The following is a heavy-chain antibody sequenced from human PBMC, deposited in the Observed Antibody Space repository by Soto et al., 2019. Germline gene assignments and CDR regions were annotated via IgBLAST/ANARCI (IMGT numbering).Heavy chain of an antibody. CDR2: ISPPFGTA. CDR3: AAVYYGDYDKPFDF. CDR1: GGTFSSYT. V-gene: IGHV1-69*01. J-gene: IGHJ4*02. D-gene: IGHD4-17*01. Sequence: QVQLVQSGAEVKKPGSSVKVSCKASGGTFSSYTISWVRQAPGQGLEWMRGISPPFGTANFAQKFQGRVAICAEESISAACLQLSSFRSIGMVVYYCAAVYYGDYDKPFDFCGQPSPVAVFS.